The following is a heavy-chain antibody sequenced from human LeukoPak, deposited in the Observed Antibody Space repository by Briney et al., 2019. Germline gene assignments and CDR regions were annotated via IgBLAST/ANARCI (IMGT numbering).Heavy chain of an antibody. CDR1: GFTFRSYG. CDR3: AKDYSNYGDYYYYMDV. J-gene: IGHJ6*03. Sequence: GGSLRLSCAASGFTFRSYGMQWVRQAPGKGLEWVAFIRYDGSNKNYADSVKGRFTISRDNSKNTLYLQMNSLRAKDTAVYYCAKDYSNYGDYYYYMDVWGKGTTVTVSS. D-gene: IGHD4-11*01. V-gene: IGHV3-30*02. CDR2: IRYDGSNK.